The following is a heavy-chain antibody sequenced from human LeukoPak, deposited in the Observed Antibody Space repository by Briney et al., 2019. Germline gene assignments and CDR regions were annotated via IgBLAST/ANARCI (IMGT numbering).Heavy chain of an antibody. CDR1: GFTFSSYA. J-gene: IGHJ4*02. D-gene: IGHD6-19*01. V-gene: IGHV3-23*03. CDR3: ALLDRSGWYCIDN. CDR2: IYNGDTT. Sequence: GGSPRLSCAASGFTFSSYAMSWVRQAPGKGLEWVSVIYNGDTTYYADSVKGRFTISRDNSNNTLYLHMNSLRAEDTAVYYCALLDRSGWYCIDNWGQGTLVTVSS.